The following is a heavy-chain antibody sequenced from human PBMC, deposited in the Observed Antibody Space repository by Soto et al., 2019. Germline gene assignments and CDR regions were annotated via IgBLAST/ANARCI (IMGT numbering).Heavy chain of an antibody. Sequence: EVQLLESGGGLVQPGGSLGLSCAASGFTFSSYAMSCVRQPPGKGLEWVSGIGGGGIDTYYARSVKGRFTISRDNSENTLYLQMNSLRAEDTAVYYCEKWGAIALAGHDYYGMDVWGQGTTVTVSS. CDR2: IGGGGIDT. J-gene: IGHJ6*02. CDR3: EKWGAIALAGHDYYGMDV. D-gene: IGHD6-19*01. CDR1: GFTFSSYA. V-gene: IGHV3-23*01.